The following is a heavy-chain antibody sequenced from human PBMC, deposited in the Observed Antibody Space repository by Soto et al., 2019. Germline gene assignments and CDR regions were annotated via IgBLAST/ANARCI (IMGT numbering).Heavy chain of an antibody. CDR2: IHPGGQTI. V-gene: IGHV3-48*03. J-gene: IGHJ3*01. Sequence: EVQLVESGGGLVQPGGSLRLSCAASGFTFSSSEMYWVRQAPGKGLEWISYIHPGGQTIFYAESVKGRFTISRDNAKHSVYLQMNSLRPEDTAVYYCARRGSRWGRGTKVTVSS. D-gene: IGHD2-15*01. CDR1: GFTFSSSE. CDR3: ARRGSR.